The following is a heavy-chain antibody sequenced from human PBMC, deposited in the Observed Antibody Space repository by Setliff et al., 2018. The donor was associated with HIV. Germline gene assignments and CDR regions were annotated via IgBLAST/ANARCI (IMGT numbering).Heavy chain of an antibody. Sequence: ASVKVSCKTFGYRFTDFYVNWVRQAPGKGLEWMGWINPKSGATKNAQKFKGRVTMTRDTSIRHFYMELSSLRSVDTAFYFFARGDEDLAINPASFEYAFDYWGQGTPVTVSS. D-gene: IGHD3-9*01. CDR3: ARGDEDLAINPASFEYAFDY. CDR2: INPKSGAT. V-gene: IGHV1-2*02. CDR1: GYRFTDFY. J-gene: IGHJ4*02.